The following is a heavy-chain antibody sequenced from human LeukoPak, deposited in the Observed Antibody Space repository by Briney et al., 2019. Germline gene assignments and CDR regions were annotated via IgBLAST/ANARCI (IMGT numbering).Heavy chain of an antibody. J-gene: IGHJ4*02. CDR3: AKRGVVIRVILVGFHKEAYYFDS. CDR1: GITLSIYG. Sequence: GGSLRLSCAVSGITLSIYGMSWVRQAPGKGLEWVAGMSDSGGRTNYADSVKGRFTISRDNPKNTLYLQMNSLRAEDTAVYFCAKRGVVIRVILVGFHKEAYYFDSWGQGALVTVSS. V-gene: IGHV3-23*01. D-gene: IGHD3-22*01. CDR2: MSDSGGRT.